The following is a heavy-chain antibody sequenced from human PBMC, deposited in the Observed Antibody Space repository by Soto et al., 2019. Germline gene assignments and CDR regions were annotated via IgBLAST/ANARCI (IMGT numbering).Heavy chain of an antibody. CDR3: AISSVWHGGFDP. Sequence: SETLSLTCSVSGGSISSSSYWGWIRQPPGKGLEWIGSISYSGSTYYNPSLKSRLTVSVDTSKTQFSLKLSSVTAADAAVYYCAISSVWHGGFDPWGQGTLVTVSS. V-gene: IGHV4-39*01. CDR1: GGSISSSSY. D-gene: IGHD6-19*01. J-gene: IGHJ5*02. CDR2: ISYSGST.